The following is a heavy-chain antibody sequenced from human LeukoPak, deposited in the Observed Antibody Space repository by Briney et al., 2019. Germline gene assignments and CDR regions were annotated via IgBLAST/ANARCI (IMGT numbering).Heavy chain of an antibody. J-gene: IGHJ3*02. CDR3: VKDRGGHYYNGFDI. CDR1: GFTFSSYG. V-gene: IGHV3-33*03. CDR2: IWYDGSNK. Sequence: PGGSLRLSCAASGFTFSSYGMHWVRQAPGKGLEWVAVIWYDGSNKYYADSVKGRFTISRDNAKNSLYLQMNSLRAEDTALYYCVKDRGGHYYNGFDIWGQGTMVTVSS. D-gene: IGHD2-21*01.